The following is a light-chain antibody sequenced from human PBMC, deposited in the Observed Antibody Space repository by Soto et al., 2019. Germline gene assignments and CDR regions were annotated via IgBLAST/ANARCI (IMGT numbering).Light chain of an antibody. CDR2: GAS. V-gene: IGKV3-15*01. Sequence: EIVMTQSPATLSVSPGERATLSCRASQSVSSNLAWYQQKPGQASRLLIYGASTRATGIPARFSGSGSGTEFTPTISSLQSEDFAVYYCQQYNNWPLTFGGGTKVDI. CDR3: QQYNNWPLT. CDR1: QSVSSN. J-gene: IGKJ4*01.